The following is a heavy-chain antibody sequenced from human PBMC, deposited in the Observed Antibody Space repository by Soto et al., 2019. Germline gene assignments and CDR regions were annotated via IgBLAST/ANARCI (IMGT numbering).Heavy chain of an antibody. J-gene: IGHJ6*02. CDR1: GFTFIDYY. V-gene: IGHV3-11*01. D-gene: IGHD2-15*01. Sequence: PGGSLRLSCAASGFTFIDYYMSWIRQAPGKGLEWVSYISSSGSTIYYADSVKGRFTISRDNAKNSLYLQMNSLRAEDTAVYYCASSVVVVAANYYYYYGMDVWGQGTTVTVSS. CDR3: ASSVVVVAANYYYYYGMDV. CDR2: ISSSGSTI.